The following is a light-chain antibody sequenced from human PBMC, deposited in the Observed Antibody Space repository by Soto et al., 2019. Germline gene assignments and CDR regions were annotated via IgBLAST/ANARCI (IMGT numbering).Light chain of an antibody. J-gene: IGKJ5*01. CDR2: DAS. CDR1: ESVGRH. Sequence: EVVVTQSPATLSVSPGERATLSCRASESVGRHLAWYQQKPGQAPKLLIFDASTRAAGVPARFSGTGSGTEFTLTISSLQSEDDAVYYCQQYNNWPPNFGQGTRLEIK. V-gene: IGKV3-15*01. CDR3: QQYNNWPPN.